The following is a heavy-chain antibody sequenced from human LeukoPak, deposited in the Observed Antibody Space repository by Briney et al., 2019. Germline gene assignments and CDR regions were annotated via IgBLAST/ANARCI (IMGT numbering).Heavy chain of an antibody. D-gene: IGHD6-13*01. Sequence: SETLSLTCTVSGGSISSSSYYWGWIRQPPGKGLEWIGSIYYSGSTYYNPSLKSRVTISVDTSKNQFSLKLSSVTAADTAVYYCARLIASGRAAAGYGGYWGQGTLVTVSS. J-gene: IGHJ4*02. CDR1: GGSISSSSYY. V-gene: IGHV4-39*01. CDR3: ARLIASGRAAAGYGGY. CDR2: IYYSGST.